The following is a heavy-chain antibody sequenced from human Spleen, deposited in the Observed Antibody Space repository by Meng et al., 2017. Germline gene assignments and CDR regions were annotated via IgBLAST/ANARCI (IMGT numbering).Heavy chain of an antibody. Sequence: SGPTLVKPTETLTLTCTASGFSLSNARMGVSWIRQPPGKALEWLAHIFSNDEKSYSTSLKSRLTISKDTSKSQVVLTMTNMDPVDTATYYCAHTTTRSYNWFDPWGQGTLVTVSS. CDR3: AHTTTRSYNWFDP. CDR1: GFSLSNARMG. CDR2: IFSNDEK. J-gene: IGHJ5*02. D-gene: IGHD4-11*01. V-gene: IGHV2-26*01.